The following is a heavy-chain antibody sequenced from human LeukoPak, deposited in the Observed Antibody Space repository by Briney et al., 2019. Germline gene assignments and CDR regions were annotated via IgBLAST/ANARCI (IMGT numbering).Heavy chain of an antibody. Sequence: ASETLSLTCGVSGGSVINTNWWTWVRQPPGKGLEWIGEVHLDGRTNYNPSLESRLTMSVDVSENQVSLKLTSVTAADTAVYYCAREGGSYRPLDYSGQGTLVTVSS. V-gene: IGHV4-4*02. CDR1: GGSVINTNW. CDR3: AREGGSYRPLDY. CDR2: VHLDGRT. D-gene: IGHD3-10*01. J-gene: IGHJ4*02.